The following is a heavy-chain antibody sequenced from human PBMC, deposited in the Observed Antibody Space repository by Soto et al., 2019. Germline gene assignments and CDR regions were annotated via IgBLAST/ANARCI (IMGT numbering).Heavy chain of an antibody. CDR3: ARGYSNGWYSSQFDP. CDR2: IDWDDDK. V-gene: IGHV2-70*01. D-gene: IGHD6-13*01. J-gene: IGHJ5*02. Sequence: SGPTLVNPTQTLTLTCTFSGFSLSTSGRCVSWIRQPPGKALEWLALIDWDDDKYYSTSLKTRLTISKDTSKNQVVLTMTNMDPVDTATYYCARGYSNGWYSSQFDPWGQGTLVTVSS. CDR1: GFSLSTSGRC.